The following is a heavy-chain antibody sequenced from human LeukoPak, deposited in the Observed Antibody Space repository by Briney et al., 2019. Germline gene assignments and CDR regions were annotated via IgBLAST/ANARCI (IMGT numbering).Heavy chain of an antibody. Sequence: SETLSLTCAVSGGSISSSNWWSWVRQPPGKGLEWIGEIYHSGSTNYNPSLKSRVTISVDTSKNQFSLKLSSVTAADTAVYYCARDRSPHYYYYMDVWGKGTTVTVSS. V-gene: IGHV4-4*02. D-gene: IGHD3-10*01. CDR3: ARDRSPHYYYYMDV. CDR1: GGSISSSNW. J-gene: IGHJ6*03. CDR2: IYHSGST.